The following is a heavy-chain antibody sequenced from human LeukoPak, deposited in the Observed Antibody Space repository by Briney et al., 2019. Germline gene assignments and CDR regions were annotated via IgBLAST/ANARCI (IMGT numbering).Heavy chain of an antibody. CDR1: GYSISSGYY. J-gene: IGHJ4*02. CDR2: IYYSGST. D-gene: IGHD3-22*01. V-gene: IGHV4-38-2*02. Sequence: SETLSLTCTVSGYSISSGYYWGWIRQPPGKGLEWIANIYYSGSTNYNPSLKSRVTISVDTSKNQFSLKLSSVTAADTAVYYCARYSSGYYYVLDDWGQGTLVTVSS. CDR3: ARYSSGYYYVLDD.